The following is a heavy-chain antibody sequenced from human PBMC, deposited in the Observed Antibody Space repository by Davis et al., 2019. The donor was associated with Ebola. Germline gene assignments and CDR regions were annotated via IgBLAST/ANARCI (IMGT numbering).Heavy chain of an antibody. Sequence: MPSETLSLTCAVYGGSFSGYYWSWIRQPPGKGLEWIGEINHSGSTNYNPSLKSRVTISVDTSKNQFSLKLSSVTAADTAVYYWARAVGHGSGSYFPYYYGMDVWGQGTTVTVSS. D-gene: IGHD3-10*01. CDR2: INHSGST. J-gene: IGHJ6*02. CDR1: GGSFSGYY. V-gene: IGHV4-34*01. CDR3: ARAVGHGSGSYFPYYYGMDV.